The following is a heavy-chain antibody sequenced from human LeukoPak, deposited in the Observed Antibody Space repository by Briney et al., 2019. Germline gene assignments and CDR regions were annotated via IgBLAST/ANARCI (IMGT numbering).Heavy chain of an antibody. V-gene: IGHV1-69*02. CDR3: ARRADYGGNLGDY. Sequence: ASVKVSCKVSGYTLTELSMHWVRQAPGQGLEWMGRIIPIFGIANYAQKFQGRVTITADKSTSTAYMELSSLRSEDTAVYYCARRADYGGNLGDYWGQGTLVTVSS. CDR2: IIPIFGIA. D-gene: IGHD4-23*01. J-gene: IGHJ4*02. CDR1: GYTLTELS.